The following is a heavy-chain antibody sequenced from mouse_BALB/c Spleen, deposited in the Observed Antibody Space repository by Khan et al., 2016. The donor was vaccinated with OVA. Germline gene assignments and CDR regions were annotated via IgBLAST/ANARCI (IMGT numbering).Heavy chain of an antibody. J-gene: IGHJ3*01. CDR1: GYKFTDYI. D-gene: IGHD2-14*01. Sequence: QVQLKESGPELVKPGASLKVSCKASGYKFTDYIIGWVKQSTRQGLEWIGDIFPGSGTPSYNEKFKDKATLTADKSSNTAYMQLSSLTSEDSAVYFRARGGYSVFAYWGQGTLVTVSA. CDR3: ARGGYSVFAY. V-gene: IGHV1-77*01. CDR2: IFPGSGTP.